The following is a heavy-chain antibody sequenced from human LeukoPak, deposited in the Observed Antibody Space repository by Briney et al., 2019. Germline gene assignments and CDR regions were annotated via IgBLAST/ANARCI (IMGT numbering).Heavy chain of an antibody. CDR3: ARSFSQTLAFDI. D-gene: IGHD3-16*02. J-gene: IGHJ3*02. Sequence: SETLSLICTVSGGSISSYYWSWIRQPPGKGLEWIGYISYSGSTNYNPSLKSRVTISVDTSKNQFSLKLSSVTAADTAVYYCARSFSQTLAFDIWGQGTMVTVSS. CDR1: GGSISSYY. CDR2: ISYSGST. V-gene: IGHV4-59*08.